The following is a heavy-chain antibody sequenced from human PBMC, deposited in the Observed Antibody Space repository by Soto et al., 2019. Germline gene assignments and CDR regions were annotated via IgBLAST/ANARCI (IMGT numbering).Heavy chain of an antibody. Sequence: RASVKVSCKASGYTFTSYYMHWVRQAPGQGLEWMGIINPSGGSTSYAQKFQGRVTMTRDTSTSTVYMELSSLRSEDTAVYYCASGRDGYNSGRDDAFDIWGQGTMVTVSS. J-gene: IGHJ3*02. CDR1: GYTFTSYY. CDR2: INPSGGST. V-gene: IGHV1-46*01. CDR3: ASGRDGYNSGRDDAFDI. D-gene: IGHD5-12*01.